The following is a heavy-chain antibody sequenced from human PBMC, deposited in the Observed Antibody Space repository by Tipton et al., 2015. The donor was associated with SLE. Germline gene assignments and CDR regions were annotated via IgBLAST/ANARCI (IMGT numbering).Heavy chain of an antibody. V-gene: IGHV4-34*01. CDR2: INHSGST. Sequence: TLSLTCAVYGGSFSGYYWSWIRQPPGKGLEWIGEINHSGSTYYNPSLKSRVTISVDTSKNQFSLKLSSVTAADTAAYYCARVGLIAAAKTFDIWGQGTMVTVSS. D-gene: IGHD6-25*01. CDR3: ARVGLIAAAKTFDI. J-gene: IGHJ3*02. CDR1: GGSFSGYY.